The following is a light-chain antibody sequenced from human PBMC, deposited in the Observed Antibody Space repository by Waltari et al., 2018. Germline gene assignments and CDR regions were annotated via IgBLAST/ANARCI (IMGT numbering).Light chain of an antibody. CDR2: AAS. CDR3: QQYYSYPPNT. J-gene: IGKJ5*01. Sequence: AIRITQSPSSLSASTGDRVTITCRASQGISSYLAWYQQKPGKAPKLLIYAASTLQSGVPSRFSGSGSGTDFTLTISCLQSEDFATYYCQQYYSYPPNTFGQCTRLEIK. CDR1: QGISSY. V-gene: IGKV1-8*01.